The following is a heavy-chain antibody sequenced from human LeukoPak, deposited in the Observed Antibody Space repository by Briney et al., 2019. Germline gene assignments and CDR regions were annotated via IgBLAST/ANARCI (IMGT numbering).Heavy chain of an antibody. V-gene: IGHV3-66*01. CDR3: TRGREGNYGLFDS. D-gene: IGHD3-10*01. Sequence: GGSLRLSCAASGFTVSSNYMSWVRQAPGKGLEWVSVIYSGGSTYYADSVKGRFTISRDNSKNTLYLQMNSLSAEDTAVYYCTRGREGNYGLFDSWGQGTLVTVSS. CDR2: IYSGGST. J-gene: IGHJ4*02. CDR1: GFTVSSNY.